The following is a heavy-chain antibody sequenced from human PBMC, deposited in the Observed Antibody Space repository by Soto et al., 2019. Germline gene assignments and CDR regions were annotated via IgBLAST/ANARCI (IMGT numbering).Heavy chain of an antibody. J-gene: IGHJ4*02. Sequence: QVQLQQWGAGLLKPSETLSLTCAVYGGSSSGWYWTWIRRSPVKGLEWIGEISSGITNYNPSLGSRVTISADTSKNQFSLKLTSVTAADTAVYYCARGPYSRGVGATNPSHWGQGTLVTVSS. CDR2: ISSGIT. V-gene: IGHV4-34*01. CDR1: GGSSSGWY. CDR3: ARGPYSRGVGATNPSH. D-gene: IGHD1-26*01.